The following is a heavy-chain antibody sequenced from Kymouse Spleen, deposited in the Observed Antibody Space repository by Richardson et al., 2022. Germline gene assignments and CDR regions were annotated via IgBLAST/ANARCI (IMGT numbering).Heavy chain of an antibody. CDR1: GGSFSGYY. V-gene: IGHV4-34*01. J-gene: IGHJ6*02. D-gene: IGHD1-7*01. CDR2: INHSGST. CDR3: ARELELRLGMDV. Sequence: QVQLQQWGAGLLKPSETLSLTCAVYGGSFSGYYWSWIRQPPGKGLEWIGEINHSGSTNYNPSLKSRVTISVDTSKNQFSLKLSSVTAADTAVYYCARELELRLGMDVWGQGTTVTVSS.